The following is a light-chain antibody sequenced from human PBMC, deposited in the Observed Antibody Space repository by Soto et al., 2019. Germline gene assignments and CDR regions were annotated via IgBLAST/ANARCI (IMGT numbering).Light chain of an antibody. CDR1: RSVNTN. Sequence: EIVMTQSPVTLSVSLGERATLSCRASRSVNTNLAWYQHKPGLAPRLLIYGASTRATGVPARFSGRGSGTDYTLTISSLQSEDFAVYYCQQYNDWPPGPFGQGTKVEIK. V-gene: IGKV3-15*01. J-gene: IGKJ1*01. CDR2: GAS. CDR3: QQYNDWPPGP.